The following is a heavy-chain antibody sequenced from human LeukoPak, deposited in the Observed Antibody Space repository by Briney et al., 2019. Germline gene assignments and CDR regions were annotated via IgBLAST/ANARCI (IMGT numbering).Heavy chain of an antibody. J-gene: IGHJ4*02. CDR2: IWYDGSNK. CDR3: AREMTTAFDY. CDR1: GFTFNSYG. D-gene: IGHD4-17*01. V-gene: IGHV3-33*01. Sequence: PGGSLRLSCAASGFTFNSYGMHWVRQAPGKGLEWVAVIWYDGSNKYYADSVKGRFTIYRDNSKNTLYLQMNSLRVEDTAVYYCAREMTTAFDYWGQGTLVTVSS.